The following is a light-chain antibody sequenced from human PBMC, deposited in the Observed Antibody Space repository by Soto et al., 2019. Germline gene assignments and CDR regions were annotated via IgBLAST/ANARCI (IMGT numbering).Light chain of an antibody. V-gene: IGKV3-20*01. CDR2: GAS. CDR1: QSISSSY. Sequence: EIVLTQSPGTLSLSPGERATLSCRASQSISSSYLAWYQQKPGQAPRLLIYGASNRATGIPDRFSGSGSGTDFTLTISRLEPEDFALYYCQQYGSSPPPFGGGTKVEIK. CDR3: QQYGSSPPP. J-gene: IGKJ4*01.